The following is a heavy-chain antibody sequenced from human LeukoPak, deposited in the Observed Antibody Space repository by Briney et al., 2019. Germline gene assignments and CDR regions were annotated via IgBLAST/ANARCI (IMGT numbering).Heavy chain of an antibody. J-gene: IGHJ6*02. CDR1: GFIFSNHW. CDR3: VRDQGASFYGSGSEDYYGMGV. CDR2: INSDGSRK. D-gene: IGHD3-10*01. V-gene: IGHV3-74*01. Sequence: GGSLRLSCAASGFIFSNHWIHWVRQAPGKGLVWVSRINSDGSRKNYADSVKGRFTISRDNAKKTLYLQMNSLRADDTAVYYCVRDQGASFYGSGSEDYYGMGVWGQGTTVTVSS.